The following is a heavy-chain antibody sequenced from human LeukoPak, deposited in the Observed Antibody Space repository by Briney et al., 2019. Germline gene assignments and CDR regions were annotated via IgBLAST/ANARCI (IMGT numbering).Heavy chain of an antibody. CDR1: GFTFSNYA. V-gene: IGHV3-23*01. D-gene: IGHD3-10*01. Sequence: PGGSLRLSCAASGFTFSNYAMSWVRQAPGKGLEWVSTISDSGGSTYYADSVKGRFTISRDNSKNTLYLQMNSLRAEDTAIHYCAKAPYSDYVSGGPPFLDVWGQGTTVAVSS. CDR3: AKAPYSDYVSGGPPFLDV. J-gene: IGHJ6*02. CDR2: ISDSGGST.